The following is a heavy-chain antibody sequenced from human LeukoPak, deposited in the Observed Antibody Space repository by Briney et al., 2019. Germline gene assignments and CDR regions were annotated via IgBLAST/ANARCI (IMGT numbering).Heavy chain of an antibody. D-gene: IGHD2-8*01. CDR1: GYTFTSYG. Sequence: GASVKVSCKASGYTFTSYGISWVRQAPGQGLEWMGWISAYNGNTNYAQKLQGRVTMTTDTSTSTAYMELRSLRSDDTAVYYCAKGRGLGYCNNGVCYTDVGGTGVRAPSELDYWGQGTLVTVSS. V-gene: IGHV1-18*01. J-gene: IGHJ4*02. CDR3: AKGRGLGYCNNGVCYTDVGGTGVRAPSELDY. CDR2: ISAYNGNT.